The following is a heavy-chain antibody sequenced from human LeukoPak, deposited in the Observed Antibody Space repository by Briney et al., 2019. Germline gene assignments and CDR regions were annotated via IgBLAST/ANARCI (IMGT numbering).Heavy chain of an antibody. CDR1: GFTFSTYA. V-gene: IGHV3-21*01. J-gene: IGHJ4*02. CDR2: ISGSSNYI. D-gene: IGHD1-26*01. Sequence: NPGGSLRLSCAASGFTFSTYAMSWVRQAPGKGLEWVSSISGSSNYIYYADSVKGRFTISRDNAKNSLYLQMNSLRAEDTAVYYCARDAYGSSVDYWGQGTLVTVSS. CDR3: ARDAYGSSVDY.